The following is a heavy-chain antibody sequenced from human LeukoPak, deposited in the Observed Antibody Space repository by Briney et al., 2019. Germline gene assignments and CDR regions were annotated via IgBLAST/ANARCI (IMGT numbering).Heavy chain of an antibody. J-gene: IGHJ4*02. CDR1: GFTFSNYA. CDR3: ARDVDYASF. V-gene: IGHV3-23*01. CDR2: ISGSGVST. Sequence: PGGSLRLSCAASGFTFSNYAMSWVRQAPGKGLEWVSTISGSGVSTYYADSVKGRFTISRDNSKNTLYLQMNSLRAEDTAVYYCARDVDYASFWGQGTLVTVSS. D-gene: IGHD4-17*01.